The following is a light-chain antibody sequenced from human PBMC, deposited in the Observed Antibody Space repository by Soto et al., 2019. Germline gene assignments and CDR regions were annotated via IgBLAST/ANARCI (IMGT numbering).Light chain of an antibody. CDR1: QSVSSY. Sequence: EIVLTQSPATLSLSPGERATLSCRATQSVSSYLAWYQQKPDQAPGLLIHGAANRATGIPARFSGSGSGTHFAVTIGSLEPEDVGVYYWQQGSNWPACTCGEGTEVDIK. CDR3: QQGSNWPACT. J-gene: IGKJ4*02. CDR2: GAA. V-gene: IGKV3-11*01.